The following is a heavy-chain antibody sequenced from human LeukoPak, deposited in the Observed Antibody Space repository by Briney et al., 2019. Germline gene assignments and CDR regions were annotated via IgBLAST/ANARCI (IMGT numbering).Heavy chain of an antibody. J-gene: IGHJ4*02. CDR1: GGSISSGGYY. V-gene: IGHV4-31*03. D-gene: IGHD6-19*01. Sequence: PSETLSLTCTVSGGSISSGGYYWSWIRQHPGKGLEWIGYIYYSGSTYYNPSLKSRVTISVDTSKNQFSLKLSSVAAADTAVYYCARGGVWYSSGWSSFDYWGQGTLVTVSS. CDR2: IYYSGST. CDR3: ARGGVWYSSGWSSFDY.